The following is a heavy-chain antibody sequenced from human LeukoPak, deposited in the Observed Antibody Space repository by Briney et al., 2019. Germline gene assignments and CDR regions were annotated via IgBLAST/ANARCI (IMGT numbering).Heavy chain of an antibody. CDR2: IWYDGSNR. D-gene: IGHD3-22*01. CDR1: GFTFSSYG. Sequence: RGSLRLSCAASGFTFSSYGIHWVRQAPGKGLEWVALIWYDGSNRYYVDSVKGRFTISRDNSKKTVYLQMNSLRAEDTAVYYCARDPSWLGYFDYWGKGTLVTVAS. J-gene: IGHJ4*02. CDR3: ARDPSWLGYFDY. V-gene: IGHV3-33*01.